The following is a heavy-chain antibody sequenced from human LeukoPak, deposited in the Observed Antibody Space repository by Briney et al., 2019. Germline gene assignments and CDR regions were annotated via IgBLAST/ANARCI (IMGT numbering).Heavy chain of an antibody. CDR2: IYSGGST. D-gene: IGHD2-2*01. CDR1: GLTVSSNY. CDR3: ARTWGQYQRSFDP. V-gene: IGHV3-53*01. J-gene: IGHJ5*02. Sequence: PGGSLRLSCAASGLTVSSNYMGWVRPAPGKGLEWVSGIYSGGSTYHTDSVTSRFTISRDNSKNTLYLQMHSLRAAHRAVYYCARTWGQYQRSFDPGGEKTLVTVLS.